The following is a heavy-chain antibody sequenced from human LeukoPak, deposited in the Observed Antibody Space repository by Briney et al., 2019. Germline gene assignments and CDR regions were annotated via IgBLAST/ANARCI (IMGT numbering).Heavy chain of an antibody. J-gene: IGHJ3*02. V-gene: IGHV3-23*01. CDR3: AKHQSSYCSSTSCPTDAFDI. Sequence: GGSLRLSCVISGFTFTDFAMTWVRQAPGKGLEWVSSISFTGDRTYYADSVKGRFTISRDNSKNTLYLQMNSLRAEDTAVYYCAKHQSSYCSSTSCPTDAFDIWGQGTMVTVSS. CDR1: GFTFTDFA. D-gene: IGHD2-2*01. CDR2: ISFTGDRT.